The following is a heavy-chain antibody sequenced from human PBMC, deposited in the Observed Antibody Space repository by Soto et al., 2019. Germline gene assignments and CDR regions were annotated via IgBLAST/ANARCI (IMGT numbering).Heavy chain of an antibody. Sequence: SETRSLTCTVSGGSISSCYWSWIRQPPGKGLEWIGYIYYSGSTNYNPSLKSRVTISVDTSKNQFSLKLSSVTAADTAVYYCARARAYSSSSYVTDYWGQGTLVTVSS. J-gene: IGHJ4*02. CDR3: ARARAYSSSSYVTDY. D-gene: IGHD6-13*01. V-gene: IGHV4-59*01. CDR1: GGSISSCY. CDR2: IYYSGST.